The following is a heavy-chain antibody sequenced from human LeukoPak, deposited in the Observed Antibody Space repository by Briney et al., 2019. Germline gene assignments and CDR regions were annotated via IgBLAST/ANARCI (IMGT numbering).Heavy chain of an antibody. CDR1: GFTFSSYW. Sequence: GRSLRLSCAASGFTFSSYWMSWGRQAPGKGLEWVANIKQDGSEKYYVDSVKGRFTISRDNAKNSLYLQMNSLRAEDTAVYYCARGYCSSTSCAIEYGMDVWGQGTTVTVSS. CDR2: IKQDGSEK. D-gene: IGHD2-2*01. J-gene: IGHJ6*02. CDR3: ARGYCSSTSCAIEYGMDV. V-gene: IGHV3-7*04.